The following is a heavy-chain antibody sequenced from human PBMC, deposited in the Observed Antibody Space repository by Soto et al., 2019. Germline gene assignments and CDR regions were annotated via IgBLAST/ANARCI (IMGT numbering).Heavy chain of an antibody. CDR2: ISGYNGNT. CDR3: ARGVDSIVGYFDF. CDR1: GYTFTNYG. Sequence: QVQLVQSGPEVRKPGASVKVSCKAAGYTFTNYGINWVRQAPGQGPEWMGWISGYNGNTNFAQKFQGRVTMTTDTSTSTAYMELRSLRSDDTAVYYCARGVDSIVGYFDFWGQGTLVTVSS. J-gene: IGHJ4*02. V-gene: IGHV1-18*01. D-gene: IGHD2-21*01.